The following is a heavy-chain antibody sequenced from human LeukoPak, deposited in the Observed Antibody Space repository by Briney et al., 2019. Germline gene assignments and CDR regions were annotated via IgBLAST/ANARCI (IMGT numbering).Heavy chain of an antibody. D-gene: IGHD3-10*01. V-gene: IGHV3-21*01. Sequence: GGSLRLSCALSGFTFGSYSMNWVRHAPGEVREWVSSISSSSSYIYYDEQVKDRFTISRDNAKNSLYLQINSRRAEDAAVYYCARSHLGFSPYDFDYWGQGTLVTVSS. CDR2: ISSSSSYI. J-gene: IGHJ4*02. CDR1: GFTFGSYS. CDR3: ARSHLGFSPYDFDY.